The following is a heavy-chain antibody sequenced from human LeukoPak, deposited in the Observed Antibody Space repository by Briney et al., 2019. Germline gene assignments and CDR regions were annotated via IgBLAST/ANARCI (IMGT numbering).Heavy chain of an antibody. CDR2: IYYSGST. D-gene: IGHD6-13*01. J-gene: IGHJ4*02. Sequence: SETLSLTCTVSGGSISSYYWSWIRQPPGKGLEGIGYIYYSGSTNYNPSLKSRVTISVDTSKNQFSLKLSSVTAADTAVYYCARDSDGLAAAGMGFDYWGQGTLVTVSS. CDR3: ARDSDGLAAAGMGFDY. CDR1: GGSISSYY. V-gene: IGHV4-59*01.